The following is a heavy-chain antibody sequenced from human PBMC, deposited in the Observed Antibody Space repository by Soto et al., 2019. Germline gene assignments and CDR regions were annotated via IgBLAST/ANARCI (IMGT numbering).Heavy chain of an antibody. CDR1: GVSISSYY. CDR3: ARLRDYCSGGSCYPGIFDY. D-gene: IGHD2-15*01. V-gene: IGHV4-59*08. J-gene: IGHJ4*02. CDR2: IYYSGST. Sequence: SETLSLTCTVSGVSISSYYWSWIRQPPGKGLEWIGYIYYSGSTNYNPSLKSRVTISVDTSKNQFSLKLSSVTAADTAVYYCARLRDYCSGGSCYPGIFDYWGQGTLVTVPS.